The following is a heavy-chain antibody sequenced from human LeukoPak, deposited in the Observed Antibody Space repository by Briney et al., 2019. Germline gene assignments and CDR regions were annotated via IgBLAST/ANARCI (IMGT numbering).Heavy chain of an antibody. Sequence: SETLSLTCTVSGGSISSDYWSWIRQPPGKGLEWIGYIYYSGSSDFNPSLKSRVTISVDTSKNQFSLKLSSLTAADTAVYYCARHTTYGSCWSAYYFDYWGQGTLVIVSS. CDR1: GGSISSDY. V-gene: IGHV4-59*08. CDR3: ARHTTYGSCWSAYYFDY. CDR2: IYYSGSS. J-gene: IGHJ4*02. D-gene: IGHD6-19*01.